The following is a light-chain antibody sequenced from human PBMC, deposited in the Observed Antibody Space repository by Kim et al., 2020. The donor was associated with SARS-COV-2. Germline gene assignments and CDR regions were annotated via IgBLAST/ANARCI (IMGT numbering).Light chain of an antibody. V-gene: IGKV3-20*01. J-gene: IGKJ1*01. CDR3: QQYGSSPWT. CDR1: QSVSSSY. CDR2: GAS. Sequence: EIVLTQSPGTLSLSPGERATLSCRASQSVSSSYLAWYQQKPGQAPRLLIYGASSRATGIPDRISGSGSGTDFTLTISRLEPEDFAVYYCQQYGSSPWTFGQGTKVDTK.